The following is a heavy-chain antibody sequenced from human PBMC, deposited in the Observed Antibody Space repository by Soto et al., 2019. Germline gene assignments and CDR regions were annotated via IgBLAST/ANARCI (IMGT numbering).Heavy chain of an antibody. CDR3: AKDRIPDSRWNFDF. J-gene: IGHJ4*02. CDR1: GFTFRTYT. Sequence: GGSLRLSCAASGFTFRTYTMNWVRQAPGKGLEWVSGIYGSGDETFYADSMKGRVTISRDNVKNMLYLQMNSLGAEDTAVYYCAKDRIPDSRWNFDFWGQGTLVTVSS. CDR2: IYGSGDET. V-gene: IGHV3-23*01. D-gene: IGHD2-21*01.